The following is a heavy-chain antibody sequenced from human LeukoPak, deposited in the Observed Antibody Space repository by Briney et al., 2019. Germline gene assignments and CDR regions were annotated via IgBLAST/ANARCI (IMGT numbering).Heavy chain of an antibody. D-gene: IGHD3-10*01. CDR3: ARTNIWFGDLGMDV. CDR2: INSDGSTT. CDR1: GFTFSSYW. V-gene: IGHV3-74*01. J-gene: IGHJ6*02. Sequence: GGSLRLSCAASGFTFSSYWMHWVRQAPGKGLVWVSRINSDGSTTSYADSVKGRLTISRDNAKNTLYLQMNSLRAEDTAVYYCARTNIWFGDLGMDVWGQGTTVTVSS.